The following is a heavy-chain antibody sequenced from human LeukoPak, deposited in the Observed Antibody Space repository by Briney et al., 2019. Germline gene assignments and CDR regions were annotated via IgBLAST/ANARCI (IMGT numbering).Heavy chain of an antibody. CDR3: AKEVSRYSSSWSWDY. Sequence: PGRSLRLSCAASGLTFNNYGMHWVRQSPSKGLEWVAVISYDGSAYYYADSVKGRFTISRDNSKNTLYLQMNSLRAEDTALYYCAKEVSRYSSSWSWDYWGQGTLVTVSS. D-gene: IGHD6-13*01. J-gene: IGHJ4*02. V-gene: IGHV3-30*18. CDR2: ISYDGSAY. CDR1: GLTFNNYG.